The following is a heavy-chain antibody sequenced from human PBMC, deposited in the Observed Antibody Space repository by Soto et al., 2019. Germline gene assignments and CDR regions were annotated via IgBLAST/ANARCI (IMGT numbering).Heavy chain of an antibody. CDR1: GGSISSSSYY. Sequence: PSETKSLTCTVSGGSISSSSYYWGRKSQPPGKGLEWIGNIHYSGSTNYNPSLKSRVTMSVDTSKNQFSLKLISVTAADTAKYFCAREGNLGRWLQPLDFWGQGTLVTVSS. J-gene: IGHJ4*02. V-gene: IGHV4-39*07. CDR2: IHYSGST. D-gene: IGHD5-12*01. CDR3: AREGNLGRWLQPLDF.